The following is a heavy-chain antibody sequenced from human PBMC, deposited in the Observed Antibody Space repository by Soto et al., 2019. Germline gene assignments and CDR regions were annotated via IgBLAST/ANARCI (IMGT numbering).Heavy chain of an antibody. CDR2: ISWNSGSI. CDR1: GFTFDDYA. V-gene: IGHV3-9*01. CDR3: AKVRTVRGALDWYFDL. D-gene: IGHD3-10*01. Sequence: GGSLRLSCAASGFTFDDYAMHWVRQAPGKGLEWVSGISWNSGSIGYADSVKGRFTISRDNAKNSRYLQMNSLRAEDTALYYCAKVRTVRGALDWYFDLWGRGTLVTVSS. J-gene: IGHJ2*01.